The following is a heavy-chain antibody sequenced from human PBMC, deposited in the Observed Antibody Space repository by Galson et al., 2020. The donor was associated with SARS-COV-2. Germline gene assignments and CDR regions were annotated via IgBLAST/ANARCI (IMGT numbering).Heavy chain of an antibody. CDR3: ARDLRILYHYYGMDV. CDR2: ISYDGSNK. CDR1: GFTFSSYA. V-gene: IGHV3-30*04. J-gene: IGHJ6*02. D-gene: IGHD5-18*01. Sequence: GGSLRLSCAASGFTFSSYAMHWVRQAPGKGLEWVAVISYDGSNKYYADSVKGRFTISRDNSKNTLYLQMNSLRAEDTAVYYCARDLRILYHYYGMDVWGQGTTVTVSS.